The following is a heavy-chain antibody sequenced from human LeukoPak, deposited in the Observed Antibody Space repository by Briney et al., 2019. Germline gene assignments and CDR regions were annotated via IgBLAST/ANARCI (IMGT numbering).Heavy chain of an antibody. J-gene: IGHJ4*02. CDR2: IYHSGSP. CDR3: ASGTECGGDCYSL. D-gene: IGHD2-21*02. Sequence: SQSLSLTCAVSGGSIRRGGYSWSWIRQPPGKGLEWIGYIYHSGSPHYNPSLKSRVTISVDRSKNQFSLKLSSVTAADTAVYYCASGTECGGDCYSLWGQGTLVTVSS. V-gene: IGHV4-30-2*01. CDR1: GGSIRRGGYS.